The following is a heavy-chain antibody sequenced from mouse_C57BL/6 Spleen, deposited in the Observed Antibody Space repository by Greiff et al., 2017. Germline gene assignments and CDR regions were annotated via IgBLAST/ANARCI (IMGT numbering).Heavy chain of an antibody. CDR2: INPNNGGT. Sequence: VQLQQSGPELVKPGASVKIPCKASGYTFTDYNMDWVKQSHGKSLEWIGDINPNNGGTIYNQKFKGKATLTVDKSSSTAYMELRSLTSEDTAVYYCARKYDCDGWYFDVWGTGTTVTVSS. V-gene: IGHV1-18*01. CDR1: GYTFTDYN. D-gene: IGHD2-4*01. CDR3: ARKYDCDGWYFDV. J-gene: IGHJ1*03.